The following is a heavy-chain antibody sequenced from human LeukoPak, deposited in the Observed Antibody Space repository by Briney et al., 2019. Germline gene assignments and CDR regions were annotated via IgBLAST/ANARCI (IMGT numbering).Heavy chain of an antibody. D-gene: IGHD2-15*01. V-gene: IGHV6-1*01. CDR2: TYYRSKWYN. CDR3: ARGRYGRGYCSGSSCRAYYFDY. J-gene: IGHJ4*02. Sequence: SQTLSLTCAISGDSVSSNSAAWNWIRQSPSRGLEWLGRTYYRSKWYNDYAVSVKSRITINPDTSKNQFSLKLSSVTAADTAVYYCARGRYGRGYCSGSSCRAYYFDYWGQGTLVTVSS. CDR1: GDSVSSNSAA.